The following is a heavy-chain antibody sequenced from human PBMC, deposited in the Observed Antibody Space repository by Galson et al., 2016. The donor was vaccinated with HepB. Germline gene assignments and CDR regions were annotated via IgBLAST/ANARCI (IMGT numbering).Heavy chain of an antibody. V-gene: IGHV3-23*01. CDR3: ARWAIFEVVINGMDV. CDR2: ISGSGGST. Sequence: SLRLSCAVSGFTFSSYVMNWVRQAPGKGLEWVSSISGSGGSTYYADSVKGRFTISRDNSKNTLYLQMNSLRAEDTAVYYCARWAIFEVVINGMDVWGQGTTVTVSS. J-gene: IGHJ6*02. D-gene: IGHD3-3*01. CDR1: GFTFSSYV.